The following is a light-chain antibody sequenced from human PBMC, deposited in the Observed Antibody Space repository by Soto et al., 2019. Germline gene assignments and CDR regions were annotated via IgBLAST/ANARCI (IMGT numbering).Light chain of an antibody. CDR1: QSVSSSY. Sequence: EIVLTQSPGTLSLSPGERATLSCRASQSVSSSYLAWYQQKPGQAPRLLIYGASSRATGIPDRFSGSGSGTDFTLTISRLEPEDFAVYYCQQYGISPPCTFDQGTKLEIK. CDR2: GAS. CDR3: QQYGISPPCT. V-gene: IGKV3-20*01. J-gene: IGKJ2*02.